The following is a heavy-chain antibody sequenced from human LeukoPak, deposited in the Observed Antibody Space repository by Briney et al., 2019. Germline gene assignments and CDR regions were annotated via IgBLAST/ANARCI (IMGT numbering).Heavy chain of an antibody. V-gene: IGHV1-8*03. CDR1: GYTFTGYY. CDR2: MNPNSGNT. CDR3: ARGRYYYDSSGYYYFDY. D-gene: IGHD3-22*01. Sequence: ASVKVSCKASGYTFTGYYMHWVRQATGQGLEWMGWMNPNSGNTGYAQKFQGKVTITRNTSISTAYMELSSLRSEDTAVYYCARGRYYYDSSGYYYFDYWGQGTLVTVSS. J-gene: IGHJ4*02.